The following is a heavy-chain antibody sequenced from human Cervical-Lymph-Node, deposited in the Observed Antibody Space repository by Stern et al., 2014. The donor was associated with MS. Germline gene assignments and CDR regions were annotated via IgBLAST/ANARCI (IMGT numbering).Heavy chain of an antibody. Sequence: QMQLVQSGTEVKEPGASVKVSCTASGYTFTGYFIHWVRQAPGQGLEWMGRIRSNNGATYYAQKFGGRVTMTRDTSISTAYRELTRVRPDDTAVYYCVRQDDEVFTGYGNYYGLDVWGQGTTVTVSS. CDR1: GYTFTGYF. V-gene: IGHV1-2*06. CDR3: VRQDDEVFTGYGNYYGLDV. CDR2: IRSNNGAT. D-gene: IGHD3-9*01. J-gene: IGHJ6*02.